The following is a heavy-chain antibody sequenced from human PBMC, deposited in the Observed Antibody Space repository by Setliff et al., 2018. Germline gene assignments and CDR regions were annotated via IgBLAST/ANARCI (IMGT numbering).Heavy chain of an antibody. J-gene: IGHJ4*02. V-gene: IGHV4-61*09. CDR2: IYTSGST. Sequence: SETLSLTCTVSGGSISSGSYYWSWIRQPAGKGLEWIGHIYTSGSTNYNPSLKSRVTISVDTSKNQFSLKLSSVTAADTAVYYCARDPGWFGELSSHFDYWGQGTLVTVSS. CDR1: GGSISSGSYY. CDR3: ARDPGWFGELSSHFDY. D-gene: IGHD3-10*01.